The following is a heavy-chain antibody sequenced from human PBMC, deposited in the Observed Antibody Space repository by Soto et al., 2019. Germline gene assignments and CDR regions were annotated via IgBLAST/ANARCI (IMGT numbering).Heavy chain of an antibody. CDR2: IYYSGST. J-gene: IGHJ1*01. Sequence: SETLSLTCTVSGGSISSYYWSWIRQPPGRGLEWIGYIYYSGSTNYNPSLKSRVTISVDTSKNQFSLKLSSVTAADTAVYYCAREKGPTVTTSAEYFLHWGQGTLGTVSS. D-gene: IGHD4-17*01. V-gene: IGHV4-59*12. CDR3: AREKGPTVTTSAEYFLH. CDR1: GGSISSYY.